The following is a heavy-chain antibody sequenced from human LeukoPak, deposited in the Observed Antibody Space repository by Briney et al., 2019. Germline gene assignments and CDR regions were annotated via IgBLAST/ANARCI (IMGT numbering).Heavy chain of an antibody. Sequence: SVKVSCKASGGTFSSYAISWVRQAPGQGLEWMGRIIPILGIANYAQKFQGRVTITADKSTSTAYMELSRLSSEDTAVYYCARGAVVVPAAMHLQHWGQGTLVTVSS. CDR2: IIPILGIA. CDR1: GGTFSSYA. V-gene: IGHV1-69*04. D-gene: IGHD2-2*01. CDR3: ARGAVVVPAAMHLQH. J-gene: IGHJ1*01.